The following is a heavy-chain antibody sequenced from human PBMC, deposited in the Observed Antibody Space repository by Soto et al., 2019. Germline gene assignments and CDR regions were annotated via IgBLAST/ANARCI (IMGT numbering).Heavy chain of an antibody. D-gene: IGHD2-21*02. V-gene: IGHV4-34*01. J-gene: IGHJ2*01. CDR3: ARCPTYGGNGYSWYFDL. CDR2: INHSGST. CDR1: GGSFSGYY. Sequence: QVQLQQWGAGLLKPSETLSLTCAVYGGSFSGYYWSWIRQPPGKGLEWIGEINHSGSTNYNPSLKSRVTISVDTSKNQFSLKLSSVTAADTAVYYCARCPTYGGNGYSWYFDLWGRGTLVTVSS.